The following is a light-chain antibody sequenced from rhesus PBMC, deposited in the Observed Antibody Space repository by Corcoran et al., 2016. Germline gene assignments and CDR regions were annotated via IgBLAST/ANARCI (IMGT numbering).Light chain of an antibody. V-gene: IGKV3-35*01. CDR2: AAS. J-gene: IGKJ4*01. CDR3: QQYSNWPT. CDR1: QSVGSN. Sequence: EIVLTQSPATLSLSPGERATLSCRTSQSVGSNLAWYQQKPGQAPRPLSNAASSRATGLPDRFRWSGSGTDFTLTICSLEPEDVGVYYCQQYSNWPTFGGGAKVELK.